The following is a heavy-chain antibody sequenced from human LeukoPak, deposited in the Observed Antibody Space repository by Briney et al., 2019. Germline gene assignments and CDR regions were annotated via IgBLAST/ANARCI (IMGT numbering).Heavy chain of an antibody. Sequence: GRSLRLSCAASGFTFDDYAMHWVRQAPGKGLEWVSGISWNSGSIGYADSVKGRFTISRDNSKNTLYLQMNSLRAEDTAVYYCARVKTELRIYYGMDVWGQGTTVTVSS. CDR2: ISWNSGSI. CDR3: ARVKTELRIYYGMDV. D-gene: IGHD3-10*01. CDR1: GFTFDDYA. J-gene: IGHJ6*02. V-gene: IGHV3-9*01.